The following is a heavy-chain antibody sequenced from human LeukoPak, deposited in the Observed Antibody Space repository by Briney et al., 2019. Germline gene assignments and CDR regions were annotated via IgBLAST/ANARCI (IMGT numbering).Heavy chain of an antibody. CDR2: INPSGGST. CDR3: ARGPSEYSSSSDTLDV. J-gene: IGHJ3*01. Sequence: ASVKVSCKASGYTFTRYYMHWVRQVPGQGLEWMGIINPSGGSTSYAQKFQVRVTMTRDMSTSTVYMELSSLRSEDTAVYYCARGPSEYSSSSDTLDVWGQGTMVTVSS. D-gene: IGHD6-6*01. CDR1: GYTFTRYY. V-gene: IGHV1-46*01.